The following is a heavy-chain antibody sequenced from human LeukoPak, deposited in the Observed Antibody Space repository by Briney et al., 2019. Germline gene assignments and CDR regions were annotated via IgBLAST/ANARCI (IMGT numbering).Heavy chain of an antibody. V-gene: IGHV4-34*01. CDR1: GGSFSGYY. Sequence: SETLSLTCAVYGGSFSGYYWSWIRQPPGKGPEWIGEIDHSGRTNSNSSLKSRVTISVDMSKNQFSLRLSSVTAADTAVYYCARKSIAAAGRKPYDYWDQGTLVTVSP. J-gene: IGHJ4*02. D-gene: IGHD6-13*01. CDR2: IDHSGRT. CDR3: ARKSIAAAGRKPYDY.